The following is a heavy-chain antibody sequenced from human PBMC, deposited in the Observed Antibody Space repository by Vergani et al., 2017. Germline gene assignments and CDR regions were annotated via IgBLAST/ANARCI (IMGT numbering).Heavy chain of an antibody. J-gene: IGHJ2*01. CDR3: ARGRIQLWLRDARYFDL. Sequence: QVQLQQWGAGLLKPSETLSLTCAVYGGSFSSYYWSWIRQPPGKGLEWIGEINHSGSTNYNPSLKSRVTISVDTSKNQFSLKLSSVTAADTAVYYCARGRIQLWLRDARYFDLWGRGTLVTVSS. CDR1: GGSFSSYY. CDR2: INHSGST. V-gene: IGHV4-34*01. D-gene: IGHD5-18*01.